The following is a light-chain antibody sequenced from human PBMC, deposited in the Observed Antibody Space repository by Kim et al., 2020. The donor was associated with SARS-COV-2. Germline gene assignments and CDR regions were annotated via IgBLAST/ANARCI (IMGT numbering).Light chain of an antibody. CDR3: QTWGTGIWV. CDR2: LNSDGSH. CDR1: SGHSNYA. Sequence: QLVLTQSPSASASLGASVKLTCTLSSGHSNYAIAWHQQQPEKGPRYLMKLNSDGSHSKGDGIPNRFSGSSSGAERYLTISSLQSEDEADYYCQTWGTGIWVFGTGTKVTVL. J-gene: IGLJ1*01. V-gene: IGLV4-69*01.